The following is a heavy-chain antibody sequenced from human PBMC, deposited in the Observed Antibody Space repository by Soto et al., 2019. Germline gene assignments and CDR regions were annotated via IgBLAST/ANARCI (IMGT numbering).Heavy chain of an antibody. CDR1: VRSLSRYY. J-gene: IGHJ6*03. D-gene: IGHD3-3*01. Sequence: PSETLSLTSTASVRSLSRYYWTSIRQPPGHGLEWIGHISHSGSTSYNPSLKSRVTVSLDTSQNQFSLKVRSVTAADTAVYYCAKCPLESGYLHYYSMDVWGKGTTVTVSS. CDR2: ISHSGST. V-gene: IGHV4-59*01. CDR3: AKCPLESGYLHYYSMDV.